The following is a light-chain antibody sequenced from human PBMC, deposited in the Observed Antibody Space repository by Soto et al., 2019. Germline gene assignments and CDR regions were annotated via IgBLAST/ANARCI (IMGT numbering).Light chain of an antibody. Sequence: AIQMTQSPSSLSASVGDRVTITCRASQDIRNDLGWYQQKPGEAPKLLIYAISNLQSGVPSRFRASGSVTDFTLTISSLQPEDFATYYCLQDYSSPYTFGQGTKLEI. CDR2: AIS. CDR3: LQDYSSPYT. CDR1: QDIRND. V-gene: IGKV1-6*01. J-gene: IGKJ2*01.